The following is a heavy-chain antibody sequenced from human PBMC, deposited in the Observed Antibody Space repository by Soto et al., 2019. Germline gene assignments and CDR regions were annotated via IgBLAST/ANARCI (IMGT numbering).Heavy chain of an antibody. Sequence: QVQLVESGGGVVQPGRSLRLSCAASGFTFSSYGMHWVRQAPGKGLEWVAVIWYDGSNKYYADSVKGRFSISRDNSKNTLYLQMNSLRAEDTAVYYCARDLRVGQHVFYAWGQGTLVTVSS. D-gene: IGHD6-6*01. CDR3: ARDLRVGQHVFYA. V-gene: IGHV3-33*01. CDR2: IWYDGSNK. J-gene: IGHJ5*02. CDR1: GFTFSSYG.